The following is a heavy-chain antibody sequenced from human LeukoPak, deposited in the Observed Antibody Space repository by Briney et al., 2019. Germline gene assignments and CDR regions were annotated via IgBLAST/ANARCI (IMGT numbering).Heavy chain of an antibody. CDR1: GGSISSSSYY. J-gene: IGHJ4*02. Sequence: SETLSLTCTVSGGSISSSSYYWGWIRQPPGKGLEWIGSIYYSGSTYYNPSLKSRVTISVDTSKNQFSLKLSSVTAADTAVYYCARVYVDTAMVTPFDYWGQGTLVTVSS. CDR3: ARVYVDTAMVTPFDY. D-gene: IGHD5-18*01. CDR2: IYYSGST. V-gene: IGHV4-39*07.